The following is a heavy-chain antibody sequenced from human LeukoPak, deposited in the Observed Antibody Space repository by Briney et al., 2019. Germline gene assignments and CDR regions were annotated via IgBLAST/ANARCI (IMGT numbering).Heavy chain of an antibody. J-gene: IGHJ4*02. CDR1: GFTFSSYG. CDR3: ARDRDSILRLGELSLLFDY. CDR2: IWYDGSNK. V-gene: IGHV3-33*01. D-gene: IGHD3-16*02. Sequence: PGGSLRLSCAACGFTFSSYGMHWVRQAPGKGLEGVAVIWYDGSNKYYADSVKGRFTISRDNSKNTLYLQMNSLRAEDTAVYYCARDRDSILRLGELSLLFDYRGQGTLVTVSS.